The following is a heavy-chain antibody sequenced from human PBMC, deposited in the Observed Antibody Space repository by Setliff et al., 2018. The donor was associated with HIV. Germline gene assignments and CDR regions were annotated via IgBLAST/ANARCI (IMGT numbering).Heavy chain of an antibody. CDR2: IKEDGSEK. Sequence: GGSLRLSCEASGFIFSRYWMSWVRQAPGKGLEWVANIKEDGSEKYYVDSVKGRFTVSRDNAKNSVYLQMNGLRVDDTALYYCTRDGGEYWGEGTLVTVS. D-gene: IGHD3-16*01. J-gene: IGHJ4*02. CDR1: GFIFSRYW. CDR3: TRDGGEY. V-gene: IGHV3-7*03.